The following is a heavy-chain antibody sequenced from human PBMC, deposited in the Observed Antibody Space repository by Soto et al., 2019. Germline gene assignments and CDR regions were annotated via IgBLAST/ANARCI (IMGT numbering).Heavy chain of an antibody. D-gene: IGHD3-22*01. CDR2: IYHSGST. Sequence: TLSLTCAVSGGSISSGGYSWSWIRQPPGKGLEWIGYIYHSGSTYYNPSLKSRVTISVDTSKNQFSLKLSSVTAADTAVYYCARVLDSSGYSLDYWGQGTLVTVSS. CDR3: ARVLDSSGYSLDY. J-gene: IGHJ4*02. CDR1: GGSISSGGYS. V-gene: IGHV4-30-2*05.